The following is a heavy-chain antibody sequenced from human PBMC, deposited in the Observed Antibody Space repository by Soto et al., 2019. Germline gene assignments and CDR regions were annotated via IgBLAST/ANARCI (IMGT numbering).Heavy chain of an antibody. CDR1: GFTFSTYA. CDR2: ISGSGGST. J-gene: IGHJ6*02. V-gene: IGHV3-23*01. Sequence: PGVSLRLSFAASGFTFSTYAMSWVRQAPGKGLEWVSAISGSGGSTYYADSVKGRFTISRDNSKNTLYLQMNSLRAEDTAVYYCAKGESSGWYDYYYGMDVWGQGTTVTVSS. CDR3: AKGESSGWYDYYYGMDV. D-gene: IGHD6-19*01.